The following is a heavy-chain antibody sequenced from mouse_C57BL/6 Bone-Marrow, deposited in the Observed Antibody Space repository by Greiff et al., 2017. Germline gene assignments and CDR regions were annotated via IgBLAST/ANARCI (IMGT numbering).Heavy chain of an antibody. CDR2: IYPRDGST. CDR3: ARDYGSSYWYFDV. V-gene: IGHV1-85*01. Sequence: QVQLQQPGPELVKPGASVKLSCKASGYTFTSYDLNWVKQRPGQGLEWIGWIYPRDGSTKYNEQFKGKATLTVDTSSITSYMELHSLTSEDSAVYVCARDYGSSYWYFDVWGTGTTVTVSS. J-gene: IGHJ1*03. D-gene: IGHD1-1*01. CDR1: GYTFTSYD.